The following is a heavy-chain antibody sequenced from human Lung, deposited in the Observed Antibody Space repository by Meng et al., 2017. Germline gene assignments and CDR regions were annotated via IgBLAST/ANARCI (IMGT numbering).Heavy chain of an antibody. D-gene: IGHD3-22*01. V-gene: IGHV3-30*01. CDR1: GFTFSTYA. J-gene: IGHJ4*02. CDR3: ARARSSGYYTTKVFTDY. CDR2: ISYHGSSK. Sequence: GESLKISCAASGFTFSTYAMYWVRQAPGKGLEWVAVISYHGSSKYYADSVKGRFTISRDNSKNTLYLQMDSLRPEDTAVYYCARARSSGYYTTKVFTDYWGQGTLVTVSS.